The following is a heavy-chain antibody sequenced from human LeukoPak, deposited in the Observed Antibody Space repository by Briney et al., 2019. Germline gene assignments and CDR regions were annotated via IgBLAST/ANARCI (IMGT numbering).Heavy chain of an antibody. V-gene: IGHV3-53*01. J-gene: IGHJ4*02. Sequence: PGGSLRLSCAASGFTFSNYWMSWVRQAPGKELEWVSVIYTGGGRYYADSVRGRFTISRDTSKNMVFLQMNSLRVEDTAVYYCARGIDYWGRGTLVTVSS. CDR2: IYTGGGR. CDR3: ARGIDY. CDR1: GFTFSNYW.